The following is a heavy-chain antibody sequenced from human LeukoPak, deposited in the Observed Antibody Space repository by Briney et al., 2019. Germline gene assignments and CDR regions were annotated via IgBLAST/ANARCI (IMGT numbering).Heavy chain of an antibody. Sequence: SETLSLTCAVYGGSFGGYYWSWIRQPPGKGLEWXGEINHSGSTNYNPSLKSRVTISVDTSKNQFSLKLSSVTAADTAVYYCARWSIMITFGGVIVPVSFDYWGQGTLVTVSS. CDR3: ARWSIMITFGGVIVPVSFDY. V-gene: IGHV4-34*01. CDR1: GGSFGGYY. D-gene: IGHD3-16*02. J-gene: IGHJ4*02. CDR2: INHSGST.